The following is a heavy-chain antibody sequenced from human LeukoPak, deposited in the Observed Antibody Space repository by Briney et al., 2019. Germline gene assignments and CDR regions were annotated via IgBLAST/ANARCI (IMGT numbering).Heavy chain of an antibody. D-gene: IGHD3-22*01. CDR2: IWYDGSNI. CDR3: ARACNDYDSNGFSFLDY. CDR1: GISFSSHG. V-gene: IGHV3-33*01. J-gene: IGHJ4*02. Sequence: GTSLRLSCAASGISFSSHGMHWVRQAPGKGLEWVAVIWYDGSNIYYADSVKGRFTTSRDNSKNTLYLQMNSLRAEDTALYYCARACNDYDSNGFSFLDYWGQGTLVTVSS.